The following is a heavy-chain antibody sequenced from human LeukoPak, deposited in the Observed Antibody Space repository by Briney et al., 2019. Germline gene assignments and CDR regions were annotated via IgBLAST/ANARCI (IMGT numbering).Heavy chain of an antibody. CDR2: IGGSGGST. J-gene: IGHJ4*02. Sequence: GGSLRLSCAASGFTFSNYAMSWVRQAPGKGLEWVSAIGGSGGSTYYADSVKGRFTISRDNSKNTLFLQMNSLRAEDTAAYYCAKVAAYDYVWGSHRYTVDSWGQGTLVTVSS. D-gene: IGHD3-16*02. CDR3: AKVAAYDYVWGSHRYTVDS. V-gene: IGHV3-23*01. CDR1: GFTFSNYA.